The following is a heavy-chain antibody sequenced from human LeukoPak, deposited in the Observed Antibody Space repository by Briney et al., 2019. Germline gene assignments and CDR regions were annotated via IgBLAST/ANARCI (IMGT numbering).Heavy chain of an antibody. Sequence: SVKVSCKASGGTFSSYAISWVRQAPGQGLEWMGGIIPIFGTANYAQKFQGRVTITTDESTSTAYMELSSLRSEDTAVYYCASGIVGAWTFDYWGQGTLVTVSS. D-gene: IGHD1-26*01. CDR3: ASGIVGAWTFDY. CDR2: IIPIFGTA. V-gene: IGHV1-69*05. J-gene: IGHJ4*02. CDR1: GGTFSSYA.